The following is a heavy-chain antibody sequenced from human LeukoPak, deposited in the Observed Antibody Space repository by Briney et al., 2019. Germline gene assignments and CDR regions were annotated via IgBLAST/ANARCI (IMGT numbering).Heavy chain of an antibody. CDR2: INPNSGGT. D-gene: IGHD5-18*01. CDR1: GDTFTSYY. V-gene: IGHV1-2*06. CDR3: ARDPVGYSYSYGMAV. J-gene: IGHJ6*02. Sequence: GASVKVSCKASGDTFTSYYMHWVRQAPGQGLEWMGRINPNSGGTNYAQKFQGRVTMTRDTSISTAYMELSRLRSDDTAVYYCARDPVGYSYSYGMAVWGQGTTVTVSS.